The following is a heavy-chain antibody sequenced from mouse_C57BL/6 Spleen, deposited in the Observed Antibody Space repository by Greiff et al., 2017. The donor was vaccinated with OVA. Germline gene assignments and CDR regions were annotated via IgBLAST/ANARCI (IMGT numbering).Heavy chain of an antibody. J-gene: IGHJ3*01. CDR3: ARQKGEYYGSSYVQFAY. Sequence: EVHLVESGGDLVKPGGSLKLSCAASGFTFSSYGLSWVRQTPDKRLEWVATFSSGGSYTYYPDRVKGRFPISRDDAKNTLYLQRSSLKSEDTAMYYCARQKGEYYGSSYVQFAYWGQGTLVTVSA. CDR1: GFTFSSYG. CDR2: FSSGGSYT. V-gene: IGHV5-6*01. D-gene: IGHD1-1*01.